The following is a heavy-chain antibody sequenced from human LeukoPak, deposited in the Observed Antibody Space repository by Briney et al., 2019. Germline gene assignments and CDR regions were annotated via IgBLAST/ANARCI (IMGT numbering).Heavy chain of an antibody. Sequence: PGGYLRLSGAASGFTFCDYYMSWIRPAPGKGLEGVSFISSSSSYTNYADPVKGRFTISRDNAKNSLYLQMNRPRAEDTAVYYCARLAYGSGGTFDYWGQGTLVTVSS. CDR3: ARLAYGSGGTFDY. CDR1: GFTFCDYY. V-gene: IGHV3-11*06. J-gene: IGHJ4*02. CDR2: ISSSSSYT. D-gene: IGHD3-10*01.